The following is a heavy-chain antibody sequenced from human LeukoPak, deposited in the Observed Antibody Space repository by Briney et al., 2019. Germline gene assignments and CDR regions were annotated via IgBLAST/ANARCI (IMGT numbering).Heavy chain of an antibody. CDR1: GFTFTTYW. CDR3: AREIAAAGTGIDY. Sequence: PGGSLRLSCAASGFTFTTYWMSWVRQAPGKGLEWVANIKQDGNEKYYVDSVKGRFTISRDNAKNSLYLQMNSLRAEDTALYYCAREIAAAGTGIDYWGQGTLVTVSS. J-gene: IGHJ4*02. D-gene: IGHD6-13*01. CDR2: IKQDGNEK. V-gene: IGHV3-7*03.